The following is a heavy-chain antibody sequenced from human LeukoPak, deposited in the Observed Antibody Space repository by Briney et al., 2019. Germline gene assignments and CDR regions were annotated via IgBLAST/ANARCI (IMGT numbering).Heavy chain of an antibody. J-gene: IGHJ4*02. V-gene: IGHV3-33*06. CDR3: AKEYGKGSDYNGPFDY. Sequence: PGRSLRIAWAASGFTFREYGMHWVRQAPGKGLGLVAAIWYDGSNEDYADSVKGRFTVSRDNSKNTMYLQMNSLRAEDTAVYHCAKEYGKGSDYNGPFDYWGQGTLVTVSP. D-gene: IGHD3-10*01. CDR2: IWYDGSNE. CDR1: GFTFREYG.